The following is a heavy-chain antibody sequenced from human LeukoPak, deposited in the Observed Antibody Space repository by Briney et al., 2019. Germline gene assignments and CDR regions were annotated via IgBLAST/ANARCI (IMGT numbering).Heavy chain of an antibody. CDR3: ARGSDYGDAYFDY. V-gene: IGHV4-31*11. J-gene: IGHJ4*02. CDR2: IYYSGST. Sequence: SETLSLTCAVYGGSFSGYYWSWIRQHPGKGLEWIGYIYYSGSTYYNPSLKSRVTISVDTSKNQFSLKLSSVTAADTAVYYCARGSDYGDAYFDYWGQGTLVTVSS. CDR1: GGSFSGYY. D-gene: IGHD4-17*01.